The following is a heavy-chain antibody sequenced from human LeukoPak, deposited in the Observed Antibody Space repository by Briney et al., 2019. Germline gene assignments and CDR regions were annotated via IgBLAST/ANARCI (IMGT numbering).Heavy chain of an antibody. J-gene: IGHJ4*02. CDR2: IQNDASTR. CDR3: AKGGLRLGELSSFDY. CDR1: GFTFSHYG. Sequence: GRSLRLSCTASGFTFSHYGMHWVRQAPGKGLEWVAVIQNDASTRNYVDSVKGRFTISRDNSKNTLYLQMNSLRAEDTAVYYCAKGGLRLGELSSFDYWGQGTLVTVSS. V-gene: IGHV3-33*05. D-gene: IGHD3-16*02.